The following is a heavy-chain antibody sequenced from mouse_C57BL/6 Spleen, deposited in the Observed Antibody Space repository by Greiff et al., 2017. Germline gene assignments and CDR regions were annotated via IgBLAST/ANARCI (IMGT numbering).Heavy chain of an antibody. CDR3: ARNYDYVAWFAY. CDR1: GYTFTTYP. J-gene: IGHJ3*01. CDR2: FHPYNDDT. D-gene: IGHD2-4*01. Sequence: VQLQQSGAELVKPGASVKMSCKASGYTFTTYPIEWLKQNHGKSLAWIGNFHPYNDDTKYNEKFKGKATLTVEKSSSTVYLELSRLTSDDSAVYYCARNYDYVAWFAYWGQGTLVTVSA. V-gene: IGHV1-47*01.